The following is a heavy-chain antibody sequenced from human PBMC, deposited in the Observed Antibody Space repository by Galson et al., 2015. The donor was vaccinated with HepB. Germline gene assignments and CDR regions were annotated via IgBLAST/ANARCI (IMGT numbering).Heavy chain of an antibody. CDR2: ISYDGSNK. J-gene: IGHJ4*02. V-gene: IGHV3-30-3*01. CDR1: GFTFSSYA. Sequence: SLRLSCAASGFTFSSYAMHWVRQAPGKGLEWVAVISYDGSNKYYADSVKGRFTISRDNSKNTLYLQMNSLRAEDTAVYYCARSFTVTTARASPNFDYWGQGILVTVSS. D-gene: IGHD4-17*01. CDR3: ARSFTVTTARASPNFDY.